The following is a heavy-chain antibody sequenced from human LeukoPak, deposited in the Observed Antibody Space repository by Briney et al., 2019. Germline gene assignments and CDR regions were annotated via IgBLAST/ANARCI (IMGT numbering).Heavy chain of an antibody. Sequence: GASLKISCKGSGYSFTSYWIGWVRPMPGKGLEWMGIIYPGDSDTRYSPSFQGQVTISADKSISIAYLQWSSLKASDTAMYYCARLRLDAFDIWGQGTMVTVSS. CDR3: ARLRLDAFDI. CDR2: IYPGDSDT. J-gene: IGHJ3*02. CDR1: GYSFTSYW. V-gene: IGHV5-51*01. D-gene: IGHD4-17*01.